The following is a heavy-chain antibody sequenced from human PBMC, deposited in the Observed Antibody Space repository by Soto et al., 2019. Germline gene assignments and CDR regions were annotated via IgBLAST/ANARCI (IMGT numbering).Heavy chain of an antibody. CDR2: IIPIFGTA. CDR1: GGTVINYA. J-gene: IGHJ6*02. V-gene: IGHV1-69*06. D-gene: IGHD3-16*01. CDR3: AAEDRLWELGYYGMDV. Sequence: QVQLVQSGAEVKKPGSSVMVSCKASGGTVINYAISWVRQAPGQGLEWMGGIIPIFGTANYAQKHQGRVTIIADKSTDTTYMELYSLISDDTAVYYCAAEDRLWELGYYGMDVWGQGTTVTVSS.